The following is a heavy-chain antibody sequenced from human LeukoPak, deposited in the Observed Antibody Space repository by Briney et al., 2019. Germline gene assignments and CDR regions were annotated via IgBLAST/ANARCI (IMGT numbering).Heavy chain of an antibody. CDR1: GFTFISYS. CDR2: ISGNGDNT. Sequence: GGSLRLSCSVSGFTFISYSMTWVRQAPGKGLEWLSSISGNGDNTYYADSVKGRFTISRDNSKDTLYLQMNSLRVDDTAVYYCAGRWLRLGPIDYWGQGTLVSVSS. D-gene: IGHD5-12*01. V-gene: IGHV3-23*01. J-gene: IGHJ4*02. CDR3: AGRWLRLGPIDY.